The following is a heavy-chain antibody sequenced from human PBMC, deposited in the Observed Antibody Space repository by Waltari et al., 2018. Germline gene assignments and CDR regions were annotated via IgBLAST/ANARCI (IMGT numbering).Heavy chain of an antibody. CDR1: GFTFSSYE. CDR3: TRDDYGDYEDYYYGMDV. D-gene: IGHD4-17*01. CDR2: ISSSGNTI. Sequence: EVQLVESGGGLVQPGGSLRLSCAASGFTFSSYEMNWVRQAPGKGLEWVSYISSSGNTIYYADSVKGRFTSSRDNAKKALFLQMNSLRAEDTAVYYCTRDDYGDYEDYYYGMDVWGQGTTVTVSS. J-gene: IGHJ6*02. V-gene: IGHV3-48*03.